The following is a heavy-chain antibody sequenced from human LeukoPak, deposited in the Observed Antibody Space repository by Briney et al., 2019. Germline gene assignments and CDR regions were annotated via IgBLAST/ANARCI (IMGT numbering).Heavy chain of an antibody. D-gene: IGHD3-10*01. V-gene: IGHV3-21*01. Sequence: GGSLRLSCAASGFTFSSYSMNWVRQAPGKGLEWVSSISSSSSYIYYADSVKGRFTISRDNAKNSLYLQMNSLRAEDMAVYYCARDGSGSYYNDYWGQGTLVTVSS. CDR1: GFTFSSYS. J-gene: IGHJ4*02. CDR3: ARDGSGSYYNDY. CDR2: ISSSSSYI.